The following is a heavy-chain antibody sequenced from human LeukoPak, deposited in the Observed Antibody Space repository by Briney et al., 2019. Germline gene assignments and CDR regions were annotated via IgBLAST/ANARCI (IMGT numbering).Heavy chain of an antibody. Sequence: SETLSLTCAVYGGSFSGYYWSWIRQPPGKGLEWIGEINHSGSTYYNPSLKSRVTISVDTSKNQFSLKLSSVTAADTAVYYCARGSYCSGGSCSFYYYYYMDVWGKGTTVTVSS. CDR1: GGSFSGYY. D-gene: IGHD2-15*01. V-gene: IGHV4-34*01. CDR3: ARGSYCSGGSCSFYYYYYMDV. CDR2: INHSGST. J-gene: IGHJ6*03.